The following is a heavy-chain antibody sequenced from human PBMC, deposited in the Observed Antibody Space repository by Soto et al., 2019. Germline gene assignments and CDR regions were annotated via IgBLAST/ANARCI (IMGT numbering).Heavy chain of an antibody. J-gene: IGHJ3*01. CDR1: GGPFGSSA. D-gene: IGHD3-16*01. Sequence: QVQLVQSGADVKKPGSSVKVSCQTSGGPFGSSAISCVRQAPAQGLEWMGEIIPVFDKANYAQNFQGRLTITADETTGTGFRQLSSLRSEDTAVSFCARLRRDWGDAFDLWCLGTFVPVSS. CDR3: ARLRRDWGDAFDL. CDR2: IIPVFDKA. V-gene: IGHV1-69*01.